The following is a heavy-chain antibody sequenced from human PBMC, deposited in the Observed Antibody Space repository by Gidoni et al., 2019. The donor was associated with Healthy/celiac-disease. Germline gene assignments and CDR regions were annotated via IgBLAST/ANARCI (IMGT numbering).Heavy chain of an antibody. Sequence: EVQLVESGGGSVKPGGSRRRSCAAPGLTCSNAWMTWVRQAPGKGLGWVGRIKSKTDGGTTDYAAPVKGRFTISRDDSKNTLYLQMNSLTTEDTAVYYCTTETGYSYGPAFHYWGQGTLVTVSS. CDR2: IKSKTDGGTT. CDR3: TTETGYSYGPAFHY. V-gene: IGHV3-15*01. CDR1: GLTCSNAW. D-gene: IGHD5-18*01. J-gene: IGHJ4*02.